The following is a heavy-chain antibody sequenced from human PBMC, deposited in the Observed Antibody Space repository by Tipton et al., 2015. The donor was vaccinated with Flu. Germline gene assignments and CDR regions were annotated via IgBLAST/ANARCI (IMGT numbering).Heavy chain of an antibody. CDR1: GFTFSSYA. CDR2: LISRGSIR. J-gene: IGHJ4*02. CDR3: AKGSLASSSFSDF. Sequence: SLRLSCAASGFTFSSYAMNWVRQAPGKGLEWVSGLISRGSIRHYADSVKGRFTISRDNSKNTLYLQMSSLRAEDTARYYCAKGSLASSSFSDFWGQGTLVNVSS. V-gene: IGHV3-23*01. D-gene: IGHD6-13*01.